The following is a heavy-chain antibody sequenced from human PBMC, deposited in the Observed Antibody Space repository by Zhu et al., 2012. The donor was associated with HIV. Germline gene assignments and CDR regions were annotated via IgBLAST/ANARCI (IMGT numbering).Heavy chain of an antibody. Sequence: QVQLQESGPGLVKPSETLSLTCAVSGYSISSGYYWGWIRQPPGKGLEWIGSIYHSGSTYYNPSLKSRVTISVDTSKNQFSLKLSSVTAADTAVYYCARHYPNYYDSSGYYYVGAFDIWGQGTMVTVSS. CDR1: GYSISSGYY. D-gene: IGHD3-22*01. CDR3: ARHYPNYYDSSGYYYVGAFDI. CDR2: IYHSGST. V-gene: IGHV4-38-2*01. J-gene: IGHJ3*02.